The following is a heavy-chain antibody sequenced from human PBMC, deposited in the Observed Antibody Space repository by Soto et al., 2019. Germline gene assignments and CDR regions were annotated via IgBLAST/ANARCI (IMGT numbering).Heavy chain of an antibody. CDR3: ASNTRIGFTGYECS. CDR2: IYHSGGT. J-gene: IGHJ5*02. Sequence: TLSLTCTVSGGSISSGGYYWSWIRQQPGRGLEWIGYIYHSGGTNYNPSLKSRVTISLDTSKNHFSLTLRSVTAADTGIYFCASNTRIGFTGYECSWGQGTLVTVSS. D-gene: IGHD3-9*01. CDR1: GGSISSGGYY. V-gene: IGHV4-31*03.